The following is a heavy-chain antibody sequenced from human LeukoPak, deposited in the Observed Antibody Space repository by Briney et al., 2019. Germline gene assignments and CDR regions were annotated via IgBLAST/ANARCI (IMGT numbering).Heavy chain of an antibody. CDR3: ARSGGSGSQGYYYGMDV. J-gene: IGHJ6*02. Sequence: GASVKVSCKASGGTFSSYAISWVRQAPGQGLEWMGGIIPIFGTANYAQKFQGRVTITADESTSTAYMELSSLRSEDTAVYYCARSGGSGSQGYYYGMDVWGQGTTVTVSS. CDR2: IIPIFGTA. CDR1: GGTFSSYA. D-gene: IGHD3-10*01. V-gene: IGHV1-69*13.